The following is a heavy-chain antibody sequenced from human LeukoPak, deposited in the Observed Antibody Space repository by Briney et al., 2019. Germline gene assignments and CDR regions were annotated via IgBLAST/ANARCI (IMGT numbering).Heavy chain of an antibody. V-gene: IGHV3-30*18. D-gene: IGHD1-1*01. CDR2: ISYDGSNK. Sequence: PGRSLRLSCAASGFTVSSYGIHSVRQAPGKGLESVAVISYDGSNKYYADSLKGRFTISRDNSKNTLYLKMNSLRAEDTAVYYCAKDQSWNEFEGLDYWGQGTLVTVSS. CDR3: AKDQSWNEFEGLDY. J-gene: IGHJ4*02. CDR1: GFTVSSYG.